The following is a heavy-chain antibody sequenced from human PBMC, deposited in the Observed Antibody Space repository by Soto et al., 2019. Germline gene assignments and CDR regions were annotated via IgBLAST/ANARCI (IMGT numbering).Heavy chain of an antibody. CDR3: ARHKILERVLDY. V-gene: IGHV4-39*01. Sequence: SETLSLTCTFSVDSISSNNYYWGWIRQPPGKGLEWIGNIYYRGSSYYIPSLQSRVIMSVDTSKNQFSLKLSSVSAADTAVYYCARHKILERVLDYGGQGTQVTV. D-gene: IGHD3-3*01. CDR2: IYYRGSS. CDR1: VDSISSNNYY. J-gene: IGHJ4*02.